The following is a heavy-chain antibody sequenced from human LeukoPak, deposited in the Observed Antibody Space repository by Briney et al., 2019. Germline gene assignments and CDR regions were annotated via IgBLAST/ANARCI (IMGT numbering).Heavy chain of an antibody. D-gene: IGHD6-13*01. V-gene: IGHV1-2*02. Sequence: ASVKVSCKASGYTFTGYYMHWVRQAPGQGLEWMGWINPNSGGTNHAQKFQGRVTMTRDTSISTAYMELSRLRSDDTGVYYCARDQTAAGNPDYWGQGTLVTVSS. CDR3: ARDQTAAGNPDY. J-gene: IGHJ4*02. CDR1: GYTFTGYY. CDR2: INPNSGGT.